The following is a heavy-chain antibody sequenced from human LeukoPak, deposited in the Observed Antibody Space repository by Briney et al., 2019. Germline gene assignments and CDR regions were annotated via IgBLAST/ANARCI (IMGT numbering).Heavy chain of an antibody. V-gene: IGHV4-30-2*01. CDR1: GGSISGGGYS. D-gene: IGHD4-17*01. CDR3: ARGSGYGDYYDY. Sequence: PSETLSLTCAVSGGSISGGGYSWSWIRQPPGKGLEWIGYIYHSGSTYYNPSLKSRVTISVDRSKNQFSLKLSSVTAADTAVYYCARGSGYGDYYDYWGQGTLVTVSS. J-gene: IGHJ4*02. CDR2: IYHSGST.